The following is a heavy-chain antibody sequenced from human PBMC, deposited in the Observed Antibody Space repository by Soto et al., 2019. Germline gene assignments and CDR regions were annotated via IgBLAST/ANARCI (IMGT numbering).Heavy chain of an antibody. V-gene: IGHV3-64D*08. CDR1: GFTFSSYA. CDR2: ISSNGGST. D-gene: IGHD6-19*01. CDR3: VKGTLPGYSSGWYRNYFDY. Sequence: GGSLRLSCSASGFTFSSYAMHWVRQAPGKGLEYVSAISSNGGSTYYADSVKGRFTISRDNSKNTLYLQMSSLRAEDTAVYYCVKGTLPGYSSGWYRNYFDYWGQGTLVTVSS. J-gene: IGHJ4*02.